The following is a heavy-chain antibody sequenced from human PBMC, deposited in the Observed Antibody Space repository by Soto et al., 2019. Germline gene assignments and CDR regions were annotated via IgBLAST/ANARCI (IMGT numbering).Heavy chain of an antibody. D-gene: IGHD3-22*01. CDR3: AQGITGTSGYWVS. CDR1: GFTLSDYD. V-gene: IGHV3-23*01. J-gene: IGHJ4*02. Sequence: EVQLLESGGGLVQPGGSVRLSCAASGFTLSDYDMGWVRQAPGKGLEWVAGIRASGSITYYTDSVKGRFTISRDNSKSTLDLQMNSLRDEDTATYYCAQGITGTSGYWVSWGQGTLVTVSA. CDR2: IRASGSIT.